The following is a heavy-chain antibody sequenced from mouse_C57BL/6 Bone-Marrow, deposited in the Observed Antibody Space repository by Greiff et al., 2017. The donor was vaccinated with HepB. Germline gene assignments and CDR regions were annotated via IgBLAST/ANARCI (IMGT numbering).Heavy chain of an antibody. CDR2: ISGGGGNT. CDR1: GFTFSSYT. J-gene: IGHJ1*03. D-gene: IGHD1-1*01. V-gene: IGHV5-9*01. Sequence: EVMLVESGGGLVKPGGSLKLSCAASGFTFSSYTMSWVRQTPEKRLEWVATISGGGGNTYYPDSVKGRFTISRDNAKNTLYLKMSSLRSEDTALYYCARQHYGSSYGYFDVWGTGTTVTVSS. CDR3: ARQHYGSSYGYFDV.